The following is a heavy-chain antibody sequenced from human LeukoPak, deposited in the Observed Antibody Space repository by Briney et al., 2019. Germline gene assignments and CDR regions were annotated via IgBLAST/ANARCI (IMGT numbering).Heavy chain of an antibody. CDR1: GDSVSSNSAA. V-gene: IGHV6-1*01. D-gene: IGHD3-22*01. Sequence: SQTLSLTCAISGDSVSSNSAAWNWIRQSPSRGLEWLGRTYYRSKWYNDYAVSVKSRITINPDTSKNQFSLQLNSVTPEDTAVYYCAREARFTSGYYLRAFDIWGQGTMVTVSS. CDR2: TYYRSKWYN. J-gene: IGHJ3*02. CDR3: AREARFTSGYYLRAFDI.